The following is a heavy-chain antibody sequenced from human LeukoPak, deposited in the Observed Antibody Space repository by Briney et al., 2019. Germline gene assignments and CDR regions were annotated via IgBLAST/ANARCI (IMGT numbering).Heavy chain of an antibody. CDR3: ARRTLITMVRGVIGWFDP. CDR1: GGSISSSSYY. J-gene: IGHJ5*02. V-gene: IGHV4-39*01. Sequence: SETLSLTCTVSGGSISSSSYYWGWIRQPPGKGLEWIGSIYYSGSTYYNPSLKSRVTISVDTSKNQFSLKLSSVTAADTAVYYCARRTLITMVRGVIGWFDPWGQGTLVTVSS. CDR2: IYYSGST. D-gene: IGHD3-10*01.